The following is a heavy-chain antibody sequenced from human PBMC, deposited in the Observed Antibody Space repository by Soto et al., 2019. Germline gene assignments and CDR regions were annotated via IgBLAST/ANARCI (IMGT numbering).Heavy chain of an antibody. CDR3: AKDRAHSSGWYLQYYFDY. CDR1: GFTFSSYA. Sequence: VQLLESGGGLVQPGGSLRLSCAASGFTFSSYAMSWVRQAPGKGLEWVSAISGSGGSTYYADSVKGRFTISRDNSKNTLYLQMNSLRAEDTAVYYCAKDRAHSSGWYLQYYFDYWGQGTLVTVSS. D-gene: IGHD6-19*01. V-gene: IGHV3-23*01. CDR2: ISGSGGST. J-gene: IGHJ4*02.